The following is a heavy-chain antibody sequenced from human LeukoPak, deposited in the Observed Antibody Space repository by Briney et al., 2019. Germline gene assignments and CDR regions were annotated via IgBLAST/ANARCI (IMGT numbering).Heavy chain of an antibody. Sequence: SGTLSLTCAVSGGSISSSNWWSWVRQPPGKGLEWIGEIYHSGSTNYNPSLNSRVTISVDKSKNQFSLKLSSVTAADTAVYYCASGRITMVRGVIITGWFDPWGQGTLVTVSS. J-gene: IGHJ5*02. CDR1: GGSISSSNW. CDR2: IYHSGST. D-gene: IGHD3-10*01. V-gene: IGHV4-4*02. CDR3: ASGRITMVRGVIITGWFDP.